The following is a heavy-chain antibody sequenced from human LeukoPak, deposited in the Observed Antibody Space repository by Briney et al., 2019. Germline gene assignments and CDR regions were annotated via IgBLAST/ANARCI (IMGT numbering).Heavy chain of an antibody. CDR3: AKDHYYDSSGYSQGEPAGLIDY. CDR1: GFTFSSYG. D-gene: IGHD3-22*01. Sequence: GGALRLSCAAAGFTFSSYGMHWVRQAPGKGLAWVAVISYDGSNKYYADSVKGRLTISRDKSMNTLYLQMKSLRAEDTAVYYCAKDHYYDSSGYSQGEPAGLIDYWGQGTLVTVSS. CDR2: ISYDGSNK. V-gene: IGHV3-30*18. J-gene: IGHJ4*02.